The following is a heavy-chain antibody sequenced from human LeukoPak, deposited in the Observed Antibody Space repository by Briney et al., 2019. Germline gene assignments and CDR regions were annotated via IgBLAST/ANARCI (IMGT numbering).Heavy chain of an antibody. CDR1: GCTFTSYG. D-gene: IGHD3-10*01. Sequence: ASVKVSCKASGCTFTSYGITWVRQAPGQGLEWMGWISTYNGNTNYAQKLQDRVTMTTETSTSTAYMELRSLRSEDTAVYYCARGGSGSGYLYYFDSWGQGTLVSVSS. CDR3: ARGGSGSGYLYYFDS. J-gene: IGHJ4*02. CDR2: ISTYNGNT. V-gene: IGHV1-18*01.